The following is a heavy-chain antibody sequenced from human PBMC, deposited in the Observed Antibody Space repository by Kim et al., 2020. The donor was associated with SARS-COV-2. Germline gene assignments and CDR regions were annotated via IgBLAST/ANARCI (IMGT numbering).Heavy chain of an antibody. CDR1: GGSISSSSYY. D-gene: IGHD6-19*01. Sequence: SETLSLTCTVSGGSISSSSYYWGWIRQPPGKGLEWIGSIYYSGSTYYNPSLKSRVTISVDTSKNQFSLKLSSVTAADTAVYYCARCFGQWLVRPLLYYYYGMDVWGQGTTVTVSS. V-gene: IGHV4-39*01. CDR2: IYYSGST. CDR3: ARCFGQWLVRPLLYYYYGMDV. J-gene: IGHJ6*02.